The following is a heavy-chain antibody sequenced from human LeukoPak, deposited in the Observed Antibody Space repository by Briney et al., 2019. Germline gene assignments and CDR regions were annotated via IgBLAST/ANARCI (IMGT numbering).Heavy chain of an antibody. V-gene: IGHV4-38-2*01. J-gene: IGHJ4*02. CDR2: IYHSGST. D-gene: IGHD5-24*01. Sequence: SETLSLTCAVSGYSISSGYYWGWIRRPPGKGLEWIGTIYHSGSTSYNPSLKSRVTIPVDTSKNQFFLKLSSVTAADTAVYYCARSGDAYTPNYWGQGTLVTVSS. CDR3: ARSGDAYTPNY. CDR1: GYSISSGYY.